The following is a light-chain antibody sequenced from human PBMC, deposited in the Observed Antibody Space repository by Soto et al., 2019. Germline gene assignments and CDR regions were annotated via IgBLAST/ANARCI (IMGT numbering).Light chain of an antibody. V-gene: IGKV3-20*01. Sequence: EMVLTQSPGTLSLSPGDRATLSCRASQSVSSNSLAWYQQKPGQAHRLLIYGASSMATGIPDRFSGSGSGADFSLTIRRLPPEVFGMYYCQQCGGSSLTFGQGTKVEIK. CDR3: QQCGGSSLT. CDR1: QSVSSNS. J-gene: IGKJ1*01. CDR2: GAS.